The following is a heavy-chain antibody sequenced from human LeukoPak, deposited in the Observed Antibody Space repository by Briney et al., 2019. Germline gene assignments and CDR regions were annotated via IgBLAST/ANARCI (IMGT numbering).Heavy chain of an antibody. D-gene: IGHD3-22*01. J-gene: IGHJ4*02. Sequence: PGGSLRLSCAASGFTFSSYEMNWVRQAPGKGLEWVSYISSTGSTIYYADSVKGRFTISRGNAKKSLYLQMNSLRAEDTAVYYCAKARGTVVPPFDYWGQGTLATVSS. V-gene: IGHV3-48*03. CDR3: AKARGTVVPPFDY. CDR2: ISSTGSTI. CDR1: GFTFSSYE.